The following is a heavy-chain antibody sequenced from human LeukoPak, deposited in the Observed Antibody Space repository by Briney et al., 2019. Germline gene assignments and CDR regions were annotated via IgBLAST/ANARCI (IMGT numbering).Heavy chain of an antibody. D-gene: IGHD2-21*02. CDR1: GYTFTSYG. V-gene: IGHV1-69*05. Sequence: ASVKVSCKASGYTFTSYGISWVRQAPGQGLEWMGGIIPIFGTANYAQKFQGRVTITTDESTSTAYMELSSLRSEDTAVYYCARHVVVTAIRSHEGYFQHWGQGTLVTVSS. CDR3: ARHVVVTAIRSHEGYFQH. CDR2: IIPIFGTA. J-gene: IGHJ1*01.